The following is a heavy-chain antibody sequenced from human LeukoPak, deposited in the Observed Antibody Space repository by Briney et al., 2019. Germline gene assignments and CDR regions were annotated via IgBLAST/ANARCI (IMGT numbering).Heavy chain of an antibody. CDR1: GFSFDDYG. D-gene: IGHD6-13*01. CDR2: IIWNGGST. CDR3: ARDAVLRNIAAAGYFDY. J-gene: IGHJ4*02. V-gene: IGHV3-20*04. Sequence: GGSLRLSCAASGFSFDDYGMSWVRQAPGKGLEWVSGIIWNGGSTGYADSVKGRFTISRDNAKNSLYLQMNSLRAEDTALYYCARDAVLRNIAAAGYFDYWGQGTLVTVSS.